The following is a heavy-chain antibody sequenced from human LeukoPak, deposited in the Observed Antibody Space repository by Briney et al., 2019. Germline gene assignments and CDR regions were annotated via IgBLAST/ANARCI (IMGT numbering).Heavy chain of an antibody. Sequence: PSETLSLTRTVSGGSIGSYYWSWIRQPAGKGLEWIGRIYTSGSTNYNPSLKSRVTMSVDTSKNQFSLKLSSVTAADTAVYYCARAKWFGELFLDYWGQGTLVTVSS. V-gene: IGHV4-4*07. J-gene: IGHJ4*02. CDR1: GGSIGSYY. CDR3: ARAKWFGELFLDY. D-gene: IGHD3-10*01. CDR2: IYTSGST.